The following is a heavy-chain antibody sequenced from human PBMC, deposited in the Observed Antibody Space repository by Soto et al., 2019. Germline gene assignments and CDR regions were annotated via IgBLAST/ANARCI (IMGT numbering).Heavy chain of an antibody. CDR1: GYSFTNYW. V-gene: IGHV5-51*01. J-gene: IGHJ4*02. CDR3: ARPTRDGYGPEAYYFDS. CDR2: IYPGDPDT. D-gene: IGHD5-12*01. Sequence: PGESLKISCKGSGYSFTNYWIGWVRQMPGRGLEWMGVIYPGDPDTRYSPSFQGQVTISADKSISTAYLQLNSLKASDTAMYFCARPTRDGYGPEAYYFDSWGQGTLVTVSS.